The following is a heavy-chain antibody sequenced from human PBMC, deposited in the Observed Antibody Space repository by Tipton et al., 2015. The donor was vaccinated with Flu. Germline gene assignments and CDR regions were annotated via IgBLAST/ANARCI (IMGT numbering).Heavy chain of an antibody. CDR1: GGSISSYY. CDR3: ARELNYGMDV. Sequence: LRLSCTVSGGSISSYYWSWIRQPPGKGLEWIGYIYYSGSTNYNPSLKSRVTISVDTSKNQFSPKLSSVTAADTAVYYCARELNYGMDVWGQGTTVTVSS. CDR2: IYYSGST. V-gene: IGHV4-59*01. J-gene: IGHJ6*02.